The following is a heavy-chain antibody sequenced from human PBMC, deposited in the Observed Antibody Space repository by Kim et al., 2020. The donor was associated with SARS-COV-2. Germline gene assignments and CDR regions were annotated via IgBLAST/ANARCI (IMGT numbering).Heavy chain of an antibody. CDR2: ISGSGVTT. CDR1: GFTFDNYA. J-gene: IGHJ4*02. V-gene: IGHV3-23*01. CDR3: AKDPKTSKDSWYDYYFDS. Sequence: GGSLRLSCAASGFTFDNYAMSWVRQAPGKGLEWVSTISGSGVTTYYAESVKGRSTISRDNSKNTLYLQLNSLRGDDAAVYYCAKDPKTSKDSWYDYYFDSWGQGTLVTVSS. D-gene: IGHD1-20*01.